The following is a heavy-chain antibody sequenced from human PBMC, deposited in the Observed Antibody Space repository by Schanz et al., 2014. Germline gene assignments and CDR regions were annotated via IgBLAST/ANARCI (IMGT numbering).Heavy chain of an antibody. CDR2: ISGDHRNT. J-gene: IGHJ2*01. V-gene: IGHV3-23*01. CDR1: GFTFSTHA. CDR3: AKDAPYPFDL. Sequence: EMQLLESGGGLIQPGGSLRLSCAASGFTFSTHAMSGVRQAPGKGLEWVSSISGDHRNTFYADSVKGRFTISRDNSKNTLYLQMNSLRAEDTAIYYCAKDAPYPFDLWGRGTLITVSS.